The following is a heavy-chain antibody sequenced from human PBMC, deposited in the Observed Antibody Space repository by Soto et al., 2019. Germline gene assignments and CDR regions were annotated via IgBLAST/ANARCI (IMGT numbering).Heavy chain of an antibody. J-gene: IGHJ4*02. Sequence: PGGSLRLSCAASGFTFSSYAMHWVRQVLGKGLEWVSSISWNSGNIGYADSVKGRFTTSRDNAKNSLYLQMNSLRPEDTALYYCVRSKGGYSYGTPFDYWGQGTLVTVSS. CDR2: ISWNSGNI. D-gene: IGHD5-18*01. V-gene: IGHV3-9*01. CDR1: GFTFSSYA. CDR3: VRSKGGYSYGTPFDY.